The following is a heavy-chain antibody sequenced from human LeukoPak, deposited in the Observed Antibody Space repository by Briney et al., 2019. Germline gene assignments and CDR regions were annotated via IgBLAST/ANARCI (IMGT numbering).Heavy chain of an antibody. CDR2: ISSSGSTI. J-gene: IGHJ5*02. Sequence: GGSLRLSCAASGFTFSSYGMHWVRQAPGKGLEWVSYISSSGSTIYYADSVKGRFTISRDNAKNSLYLQMNSLRAEDTAVYYCARDRWVVPAAIRGWFDPWGQGTLVTVSS. V-gene: IGHV3-48*04. CDR3: ARDRWVVPAAIRGWFDP. CDR1: GFTFSSYG. D-gene: IGHD2-2*01.